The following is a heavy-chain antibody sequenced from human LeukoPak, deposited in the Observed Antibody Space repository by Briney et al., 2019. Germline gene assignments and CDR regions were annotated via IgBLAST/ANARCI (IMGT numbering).Heavy chain of an antibody. J-gene: IGHJ4*02. CDR1: GFTVSSNC. CDR3: ARGLGAFSSTYSYFDY. Sequence: GGSLRLSCAASGFTVSSNCMSWVRQAPGKGLEWVSVIYSGGSTYYADSVKGRFTISRHNSKNTLYLQMNSLRAEDTAVYYCARGLGAFSSTYSYFDYWGQGTLVTVSS. V-gene: IGHV3-53*01. CDR2: IYSGGST. D-gene: IGHD1-26*01.